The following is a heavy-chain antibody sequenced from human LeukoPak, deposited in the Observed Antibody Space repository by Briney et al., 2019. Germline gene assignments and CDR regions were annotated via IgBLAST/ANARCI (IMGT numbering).Heavy chain of an antibody. J-gene: IGHJ4*02. V-gene: IGHV3-30*18. Sequence: GGSLRLSCAASGFTFSSYGMHWVRQAPGKGLEWVAVISYDGSNKYYADSVKGRFTISRDNSKNTLYLQMNSLRAEDTAVYYCAKDPGVVVVAATGLDYRGQGTLVTVSS. CDR1: GFTFSSYG. CDR3: AKDPGVVVVAATGLDY. CDR2: ISYDGSNK. D-gene: IGHD2-15*01.